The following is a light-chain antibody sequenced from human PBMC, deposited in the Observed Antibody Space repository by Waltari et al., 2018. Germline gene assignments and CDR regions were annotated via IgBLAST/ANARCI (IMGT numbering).Light chain of an antibody. CDR3: QTWDSVPHVV. V-gene: IGLV3-1*01. J-gene: IGLJ2*01. Sequence: SYELTQPPSVSVSPGQTASITCSGDKLGDKYACWYQQKPGQSPVLVVYHDTKRPSGHLERFSGSNSGNTATLTISGTQTMDEADYYCQTWDSVPHVVFGGGTKLTV. CDR2: HDT. CDR1: KLGDKY.